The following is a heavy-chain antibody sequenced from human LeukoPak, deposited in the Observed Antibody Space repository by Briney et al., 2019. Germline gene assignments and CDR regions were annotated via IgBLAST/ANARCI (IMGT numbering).Heavy chain of an antibody. CDR3: ARVIVVVTAIVAFDI. J-gene: IGHJ3*02. D-gene: IGHD2-21*02. CDR1: GGSFSGYY. CDR2: IYHSGST. V-gene: IGHV4-34*01. Sequence: PSETLSLTCAVYGGSFSGYYWSWIRQPPGKGLEWIGSIYHSGSTYYNPSLKSRVTISVDTSKNQFSLKLSSVTAADTAVYYCARVIVVVTAIVAFDIWGQGTMVTVSS.